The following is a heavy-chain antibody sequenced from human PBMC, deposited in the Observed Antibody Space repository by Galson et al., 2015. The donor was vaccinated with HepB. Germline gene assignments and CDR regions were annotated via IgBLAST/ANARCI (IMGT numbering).Heavy chain of an antibody. CDR1: GFSFTDHY. Sequence: SLRLSCAASGFSFTDHYADWVRRAPGKGLEWVARSKNKANGYTTEYAPSVKGRFAISRDDSKNSVYLQMNSLKTEDTAVYYCAMSIAVASAYWGQGTLVTVSS. CDR2: SKNKANGYTT. D-gene: IGHD6-19*01. J-gene: IGHJ4*02. CDR3: AMSIAVASAY. V-gene: IGHV3-72*01.